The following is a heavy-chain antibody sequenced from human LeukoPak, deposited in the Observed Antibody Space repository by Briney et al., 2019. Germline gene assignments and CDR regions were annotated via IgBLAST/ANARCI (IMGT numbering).Heavy chain of an antibody. CDR3: ARDFDDFWSGYYYFDY. V-gene: IGHV4-4*07. CDR1: GGSISGYY. Sequence: PSETLSLTCTVSGGSISGYYWSWIRQPAGKGLEWIGRIYTSGSTNYNPSLKSRVTMSVDTSKNQFSLKLSSVTAADTAVYYCARDFDDFWSGYYYFDYWGQGTLVTVSS. CDR2: IYTSGST. J-gene: IGHJ4*02. D-gene: IGHD3-3*01.